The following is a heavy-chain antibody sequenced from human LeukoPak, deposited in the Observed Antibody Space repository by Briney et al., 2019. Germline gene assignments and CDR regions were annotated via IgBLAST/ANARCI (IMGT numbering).Heavy chain of an antibody. D-gene: IGHD3-10*02. CDR1: GFTFSIYS. CDR2: ISSSSSYI. J-gene: IGHJ6*04. Sequence: GSLRLSCAASGFTFSIYSMNWVRQAPGKGLEWVSSISSSSSYIYYADSVKGRFTISRDNAKNSLYLQMNSLRAEDTAVYYCAELGITMIGGVWGKGTTVTISS. V-gene: IGHV3-21*01. CDR3: AELGITMIGGV.